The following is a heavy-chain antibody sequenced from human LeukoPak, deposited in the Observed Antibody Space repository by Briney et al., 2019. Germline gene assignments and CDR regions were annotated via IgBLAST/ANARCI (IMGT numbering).Heavy chain of an antibody. D-gene: IGHD2-2*02. V-gene: IGHV4-59*01. J-gene: IGHJ6*03. CDR3: ARVGCSSTSCYTRYYYYYMDV. Sequence: SETPSLTCTVSGGSISSYYWSWIRQPPGKGLEWIGYIYYSGSTNYNPSLKSRVTISVDTSKNQFSLKLSSVTAADTAVYYCARVGCSSTSCYTRYYYYYMDVWGKGTTVTVSS. CDR1: GGSISSYY. CDR2: IYYSGST.